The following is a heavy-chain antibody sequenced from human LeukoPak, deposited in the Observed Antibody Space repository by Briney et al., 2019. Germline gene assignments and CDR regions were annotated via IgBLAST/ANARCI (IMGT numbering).Heavy chain of an antibody. Sequence: ASVKVSCKASGYTFTSYYMHWVRQAPGQGLEWMGIINPSGGSTSYAQKLQGRVTMTRDTSTSTVYMELSSLRSEDTAVYYCARDFRGIVVVPAAPREIYYYYYMDVWGKGTTVTVSS. J-gene: IGHJ6*03. V-gene: IGHV1-46*01. D-gene: IGHD2-2*01. CDR1: GYTFTSYY. CDR3: ARDFRGIVVVPAAPREIYYYYYMDV. CDR2: INPSGGST.